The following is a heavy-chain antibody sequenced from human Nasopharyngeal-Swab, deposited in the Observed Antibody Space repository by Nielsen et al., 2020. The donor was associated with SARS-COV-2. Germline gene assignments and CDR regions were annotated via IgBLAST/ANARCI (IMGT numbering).Heavy chain of an antibody. CDR1: GFTFSSFG. CDR3: ARDAPAHYGADY. CDR2: IAHDASNE. Sequence: GGSLRLSCAASGFTFSSFGMHWVRQAPAKGLEWVAFIAHDASNEYYGDSVKGRFSISRDSSKNTLYLQMDSLRGEDTAVYYCARDAPAHYGADYWGQGTLVTVSS. V-gene: IGHV3-30*03. D-gene: IGHD4-17*01. J-gene: IGHJ4*02.